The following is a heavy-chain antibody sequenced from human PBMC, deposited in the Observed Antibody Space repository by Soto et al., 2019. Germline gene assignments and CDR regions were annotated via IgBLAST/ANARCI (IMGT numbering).Heavy chain of an antibody. CDR3: ARGGWLGSGYRSDTNAFDI. V-gene: IGHV1-18*01. CDR1: GYTFTSYG. Sequence: ASVKVSCKASGYTFTSYGISWVRQAPGQGLEWMGWISAYNGNTNYAQKLQGRVTVTTDTSTSTAYMELRSLRSDDTAVYYCARGGWLGSGYRSDTNAFDIWGQGTMVTVSS. J-gene: IGHJ3*02. CDR2: ISAYNGNT. D-gene: IGHD3-22*01.